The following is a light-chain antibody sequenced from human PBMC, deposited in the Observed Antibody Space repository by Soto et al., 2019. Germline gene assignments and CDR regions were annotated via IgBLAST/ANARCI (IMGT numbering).Light chain of an antibody. J-gene: IGKJ1*01. V-gene: IGKV3-15*01. CDR2: GAS. CDR3: QQYNNWPWT. CDR1: QSVSSN. Sequence: EIVMTQSPATLSVSPGERATLSCRASQSVSSNLAWYQQKPGQAPRLLIYGASTRATGIPARFSGSGSGTEFTLTTSSLHSETFAVYYCQQYNNWPWTFGQVTKV.